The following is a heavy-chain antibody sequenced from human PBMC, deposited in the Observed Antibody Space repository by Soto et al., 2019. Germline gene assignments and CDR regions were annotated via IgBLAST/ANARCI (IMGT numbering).Heavy chain of an antibody. CDR2: INHSGST. CDR1: GGSFSGYY. CDR3: ARGSKDFWSGSYAFDI. Sequence: QVQLQQWGAGLLKPSETLSLTCAVYGGSFSGYYWSWIRQPPGKGLEWIGEINHSGSTNYNPSLKSRVTRSVDTSKIQFSLKVSSVTAADTAVYYCARGSKDFWSGSYAFDIWGQGIMVTVSS. D-gene: IGHD3-3*01. V-gene: IGHV4-34*01. J-gene: IGHJ3*02.